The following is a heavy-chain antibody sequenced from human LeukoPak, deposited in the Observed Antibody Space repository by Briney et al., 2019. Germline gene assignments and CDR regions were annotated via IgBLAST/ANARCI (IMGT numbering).Heavy chain of an antibody. CDR1: GYTLTELS. Sequence: ASVKVSCKVSGYTLTELSMHWVRQAPGKGLEGMGGFDPEDGETIYAQKFQGRVTMTEDTSTDTAYMELSSLRSEDTAVYYCATDTPTVTTSHYYYGMDVWGKGTTVTVSS. CDR3: ATDTPTVTTSHYYYGMDV. J-gene: IGHJ6*04. D-gene: IGHD4-17*01. CDR2: FDPEDGET. V-gene: IGHV1-24*01.